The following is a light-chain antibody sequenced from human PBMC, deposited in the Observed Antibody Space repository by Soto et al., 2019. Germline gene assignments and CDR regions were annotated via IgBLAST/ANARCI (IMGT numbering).Light chain of an antibody. Sequence: QSVLTQPPSVSGAPRPRGSISCPGATPNIRNNAVNWYQQLPGKAPKLLIYFDDLMPSGVSDRFSGSKSGTSASLAISGLQSEDEADYYCAAWDDSLNVVLFGGGTQLTV. J-gene: IGLJ2*01. CDR1: TPNIRNNA. V-gene: IGLV1-36*01. CDR3: AAWDDSLNVVL. CDR2: FDD.